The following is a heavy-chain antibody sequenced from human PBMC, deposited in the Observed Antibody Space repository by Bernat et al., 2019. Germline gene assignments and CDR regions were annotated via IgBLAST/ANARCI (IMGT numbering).Heavy chain of an antibody. V-gene: IGHV3-7*03. J-gene: IGHJ1*01. Sequence: EVQLVESGGGLVQPGGSLRLSCAASGFRFSKYWMSWVRQAPGKGLEWVANIKEDGSEKYYVESREGRFTISRDNAKNSLYLQVNSLRDEDTAVYYCARELVVGVAEYFQDWGQGTLVTVSS. CDR3: ARELVVGVAEYFQD. CDR1: GFRFSKYW. CDR2: IKEDGSEK. D-gene: IGHD2-15*01.